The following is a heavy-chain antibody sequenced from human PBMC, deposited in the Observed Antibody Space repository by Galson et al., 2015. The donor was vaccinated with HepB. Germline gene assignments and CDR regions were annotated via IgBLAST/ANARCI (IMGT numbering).Heavy chain of an antibody. V-gene: IGHV1-46*01. CDR1: GYTFTSYY. D-gene: IGHD3-22*01. J-gene: IGHJ4*02. CDR2: ITPSGGST. CDR3: ARGGGSSGSHVDY. Sequence: SVKVSCKASGYTFTSYYMHCMRQAPGQGLEWMGIITPSGGSTNYAQKFQGRVTMTRDTSTSTVYMELSSLRSEDTAVYYCARGGGSSGSHVDYWGQGTLVTVSS.